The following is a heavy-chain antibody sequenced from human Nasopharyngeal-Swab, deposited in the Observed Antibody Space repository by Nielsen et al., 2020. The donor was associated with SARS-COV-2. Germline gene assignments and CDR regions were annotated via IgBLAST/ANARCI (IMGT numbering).Heavy chain of an antibody. CDR2: IYYSGST. CDR3: ASHPAGGGGGDY. J-gene: IGHJ4*02. Sequence: WIRQPPGKGLEWIGSIYYSGSTYYNPSLESRVTISVDTSKNQFSLKLSSVTAADTAVYYCASHPAGGGGGDYWGQGTLVTVSS. V-gene: IGHV4-39*01. D-gene: IGHD2-21*01.